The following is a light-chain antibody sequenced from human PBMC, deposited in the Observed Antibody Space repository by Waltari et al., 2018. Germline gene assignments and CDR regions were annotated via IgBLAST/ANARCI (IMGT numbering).Light chain of an antibody. CDR3: QQANNFPRT. CDR2: AAT. CDR1: QTISTN. J-gene: IGKJ1*01. Sequence: DIQMTQSPSSLSASLGDRVTITCRASQTISTNLNWYQHRPGKVPKLLIYAATFLQSGVPSRFSGSGSGTDFTLTISSLQPEDFATYYCQQANNFPRTFGQGTKVEI. V-gene: IGKV1-12*01.